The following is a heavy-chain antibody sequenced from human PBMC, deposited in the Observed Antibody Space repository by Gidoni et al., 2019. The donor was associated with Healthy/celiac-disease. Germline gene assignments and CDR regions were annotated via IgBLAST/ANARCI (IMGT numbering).Heavy chain of an antibody. CDR3: AKDQGRRYCTNGVCFSGMDV. D-gene: IGHD2-8*01. CDR1: GFTFSSYA. J-gene: IGHJ6*02. CDR2: ISGSGGST. Sequence: EVQLLESGGGLVQPGGSLRLSCAASGFTFSSYAMSWVRQAPGKGLEWVSAISGSGGSTYYADSVKGRFTISRDNSKNTLYLQMNSLRAEDTAVYYCAKDQGRRYCTNGVCFSGMDVWGQGTTVTVSS. V-gene: IGHV3-23*01.